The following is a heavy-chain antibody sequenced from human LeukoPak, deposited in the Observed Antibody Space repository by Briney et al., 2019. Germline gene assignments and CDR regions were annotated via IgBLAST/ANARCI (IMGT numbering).Heavy chain of an antibody. CDR3: ARSGGCAYGDYSGLIAFDI. Sequence: ASVKVSCKASGYTFTSYGISWVRQAPGQGLEWMGWISAYNGNTYYAPSLQGRVTMTTDTSTSTAYMELRSLRPDDTAVYYCARSGGCAYGDYSGLIAFDIWGQGTMVTVSS. D-gene: IGHD4-17*01. V-gene: IGHV1-18*01. J-gene: IGHJ3*02. CDR1: GYTFTSYG. CDR2: ISAYNGNT.